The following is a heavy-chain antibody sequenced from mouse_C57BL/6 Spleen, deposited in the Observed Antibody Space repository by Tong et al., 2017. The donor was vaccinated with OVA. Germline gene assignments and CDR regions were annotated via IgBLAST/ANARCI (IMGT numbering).Heavy chain of an antibody. J-gene: IGHJ4*01. CDR3: ARSKGYDAMDY. CDR2: INPNNGGT. CDR1: GYTFTDYN. Sequence: EVQLQESGAELVKPGASVKIPCKASGYTFTDYNMDWVKQSHGKSLEWIGDINPNNGGTIYNQKFKGKATLTVDKSYSTAYMELRSLTSEDTAVYYCARSKGYDAMDYWGQGTSVTVSS. V-gene: IGHV1-18*01.